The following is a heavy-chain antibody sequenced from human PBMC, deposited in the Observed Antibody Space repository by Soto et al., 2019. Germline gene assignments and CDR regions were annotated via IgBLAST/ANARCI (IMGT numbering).Heavy chain of an antibody. Sequence: PSETLSLTCSVSGGSVSSGTYFWTWIRQPPGKGLEWIGYFYSTWSTSYSPSLKSRVTISLDMSKNQFSLGLRSVTAADTAVYYCARGNGYNPYYFDYWGQGSLVTVSS. V-gene: IGHV4-61*01. J-gene: IGHJ4*02. CDR2: FYSTWST. D-gene: IGHD5-12*01. CDR1: GGSVSSGTYF. CDR3: ARGNGYNPYYFDY.